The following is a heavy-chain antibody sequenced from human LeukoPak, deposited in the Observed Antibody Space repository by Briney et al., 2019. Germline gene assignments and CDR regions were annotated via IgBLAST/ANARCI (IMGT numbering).Heavy chain of an antibody. V-gene: IGHV1-2*02. Sequence: ASVKVSCKASGYTFTGYYMHWVRQAPGQGLEWMGWINPNSGGTNYAQKFQGRVTMTRDTSISTAYMELSRLRSDDTAVYYCAREEDIVVVPAAILSGPYCASGSYYYWGQGTLVTVSS. CDR1: GYTFTGYY. CDR2: INPNSGGT. J-gene: IGHJ4*02. CDR3: AREEDIVVVPAAILSGPYCASGSYYY. D-gene: IGHD2-2*02.